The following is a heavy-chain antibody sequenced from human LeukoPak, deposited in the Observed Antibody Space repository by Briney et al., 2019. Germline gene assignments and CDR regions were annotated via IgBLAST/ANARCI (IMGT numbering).Heavy chain of an antibody. Sequence: SETLSLTCTVSGDSISSDYWSWIRQPPGKGLEWLGYIYYSGTTTYNPSLKSRVTISVDMSKTQFSLRLSSVIAADTAVYCCARGAEKYRGYDWGGHAFDIWGQGTMVTVSS. V-gene: IGHV4-59*01. CDR1: GDSISSDY. J-gene: IGHJ3*02. D-gene: IGHD5-12*01. CDR3: ARGAEKYRGYDWGGHAFDI. CDR2: IYYSGTT.